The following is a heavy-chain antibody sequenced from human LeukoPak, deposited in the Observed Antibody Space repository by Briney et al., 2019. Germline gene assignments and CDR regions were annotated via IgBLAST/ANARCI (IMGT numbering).Heavy chain of an antibody. V-gene: IGHV4-34*01. CDR2: INHSGST. CDR3: EDGIRYFDWPIDEYYYYMDV. J-gene: IGHJ6*03. D-gene: IGHD3-9*01. CDR1: GGSFSGYY. Sequence: SETLSLTCAVYGGSFSGYYWSWIRQPPGKGPEWIREINHSGSTNYNPSLKSRVTISVDTSKNQFSLKLSSVTAADTAFYQAEDGIRYFDWPIDEYYYYMDVWGKGTTVTVSS.